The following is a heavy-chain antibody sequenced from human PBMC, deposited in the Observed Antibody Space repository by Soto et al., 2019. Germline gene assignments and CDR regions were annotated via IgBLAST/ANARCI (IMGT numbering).Heavy chain of an antibody. CDR2: IYYSGST. V-gene: IGHV4-31*03. J-gene: IGHJ5*02. CDR1: GGSISSGGYY. Sequence: SETLSLTCTVSGGSISSGGYYWSWIRQHPGKGLEWIGYIYYSGSTYYNPSLKSRVTISVDTSKNQFSLKLSSVTAADTAVYYCARDLGRSYGSGSYYKPPPGWFDPWGQGTLVTVSS. D-gene: IGHD3-10*01. CDR3: ARDLGRSYGSGSYYKPPPGWFDP.